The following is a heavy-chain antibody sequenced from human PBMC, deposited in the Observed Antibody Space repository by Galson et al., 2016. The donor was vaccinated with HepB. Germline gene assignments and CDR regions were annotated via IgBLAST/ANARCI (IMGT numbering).Heavy chain of an antibody. D-gene: IGHD6-19*01. CDR2: IDKDGSET. J-gene: IGHJ2*01. CDR3: ARERQLPYSSGWYRYFDL. Sequence: SLRLSCAASAFIFRNYWMTWVRQAPGKGLEWVANIDKDGSETYYGDSVKGRFTISRDNAKNSLYLQMNSLRAEDTAVYYCARERQLPYSSGWYRYFDLWGRGTLVTVSS. V-gene: IGHV3-7*01. CDR1: AFIFRNYW.